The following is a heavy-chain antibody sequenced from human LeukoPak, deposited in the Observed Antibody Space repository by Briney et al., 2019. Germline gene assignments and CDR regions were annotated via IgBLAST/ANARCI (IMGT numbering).Heavy chain of an antibody. J-gene: IGHJ4*02. Sequence: GGSLRLSCAASGFTFSSYSMNWVRQAPGKGLEWVGFIRSKAYGGTTEYAASVKGRFTISRDDSKSIAYLQMNSLKTEDTAVYYCTRTTYYYDSSGHTFDYWGQGTLVTVSS. CDR2: IRSKAYGGTT. D-gene: IGHD3-22*01. CDR3: TRTTYYYDSSGHTFDY. CDR1: GFTFSSYS. V-gene: IGHV3-49*04.